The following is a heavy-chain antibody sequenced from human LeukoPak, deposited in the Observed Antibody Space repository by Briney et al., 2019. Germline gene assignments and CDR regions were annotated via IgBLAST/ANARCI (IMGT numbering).Heavy chain of an antibody. CDR3: ARVIAAAGRPNWYFDL. D-gene: IGHD6-13*01. Sequence: GGSLRLSCVASGXTFSSYGMHWVRQAPGKGLEWVAVVWYDGSNKYYADSVKGRFTISRDNSKNTLYLQMNSLRAEDTAVYYCARVIAAAGRPNWYFDLWGRGTLVTVSS. J-gene: IGHJ2*01. CDR1: GXTFSSYG. CDR2: VWYDGSNK. V-gene: IGHV3-33*01.